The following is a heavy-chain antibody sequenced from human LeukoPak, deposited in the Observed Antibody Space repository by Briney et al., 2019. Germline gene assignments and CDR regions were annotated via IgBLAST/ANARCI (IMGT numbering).Heavy chain of an antibody. CDR3: ARDREQFHAFDI. J-gene: IGHJ3*02. D-gene: IGHD1-26*01. CDR1: GFTFSDYY. CDR2: ISSSGSTI. Sequence: GGSLRLSCAASGFTFSDYYMSWIRQAPGKGLEWVSYISSSGSTIYYADSVKGRFTISRDNAKNSPYLQMNSLRAEDTAVYYCARDREQFHAFDIWGQGTMVTVSS. V-gene: IGHV3-11*01.